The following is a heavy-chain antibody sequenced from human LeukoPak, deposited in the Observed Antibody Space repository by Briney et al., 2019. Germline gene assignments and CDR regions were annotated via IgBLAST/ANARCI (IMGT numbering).Heavy chain of an antibody. CDR3: ARVSGSSGWDWFDP. V-gene: IGHV4-59*01. D-gene: IGHD6-19*01. CDR2: IYYSGST. Sequence: PSETLSLTCTVSGGSISSYYWSWIRQPPGKGLEWIGYIYYSGSTNYNPSLKSRVTISVDTSKNQFSLKLSSVTAADTAVYYCARVSGSSGWDWFDPWGQGTLVTVSS. J-gene: IGHJ5*02. CDR1: GGSISSYY.